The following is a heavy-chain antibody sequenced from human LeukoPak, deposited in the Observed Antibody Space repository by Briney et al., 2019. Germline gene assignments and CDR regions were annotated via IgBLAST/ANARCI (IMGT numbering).Heavy chain of an antibody. CDR2: IYYSGST. V-gene: IGHV4-39*01. J-gene: IGHJ4*02. Sequence: PSETLSLTCTVSGDSISSSSFYWGWLRQPPGTGLEWIGSIYYSGSTYYDPSLKSRVTISVDTSKNQFSLKLSSVTAADTAVYYCARLRGYTSSARGYVEYWGQGTLVTVSS. CDR3: ARLRGYTSSARGYVEY. CDR1: GDSISSSSFY. D-gene: IGHD6-13*01.